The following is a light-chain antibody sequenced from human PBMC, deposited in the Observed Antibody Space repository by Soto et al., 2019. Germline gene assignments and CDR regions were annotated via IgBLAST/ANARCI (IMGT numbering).Light chain of an antibody. CDR1: QSVSTY. CDR3: QPRSTWRSTT. CDR2: DAS. J-gene: IGKJ5*01. Sequence: VMRQSPATLSLSTGDRATLSFRASQSVSTYLAWDQQKPGQAPRLLIYDASNRSTGIPARFSGSGSCTDLTLTIGSLEPEAFAVYYCQPRSTWRSTTFGPGTRLEIK. V-gene: IGKV3-11*01.